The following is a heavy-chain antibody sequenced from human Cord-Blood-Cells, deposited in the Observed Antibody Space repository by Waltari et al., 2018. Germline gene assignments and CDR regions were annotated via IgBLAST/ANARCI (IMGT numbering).Heavy chain of an antibody. CDR1: GYSFTSYW. CDR2: IYPGDSDT. CDR3: ARQEPLTGFNYYYYGMDV. Sequence: EVQLVQSGAEVKKPGESLKISCKGSGYSFTSYWIGWVRQMPGKGLEWMGIIYPGDSDTRYSPSFQGQVTISADKSISTAYLQWSSLKASDTAMYYCARQEPLTGFNYYYYGMDVWGQGTTVTVSS. V-gene: IGHV5-51*01. D-gene: IGHD7-27*01. J-gene: IGHJ6*02.